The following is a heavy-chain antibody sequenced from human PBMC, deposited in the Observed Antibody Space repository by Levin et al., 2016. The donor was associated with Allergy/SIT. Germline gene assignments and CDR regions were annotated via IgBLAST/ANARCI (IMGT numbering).Heavy chain of an antibody. J-gene: IGHJ6*02. V-gene: IGHV1-69*01. Sequence: WVRQAPGQGLEWMGGIIPIFGTANYAQKFQGRVTITADESTSTAYMELSSLRSEDTAVYYCAQGSPIVLMVYAPYYGMDVWGQGTTVTVSS. CDR3: AQGSPIVLMVYAPYYGMDV. D-gene: IGHD2-8*01. CDR2: IIPIFGTA.